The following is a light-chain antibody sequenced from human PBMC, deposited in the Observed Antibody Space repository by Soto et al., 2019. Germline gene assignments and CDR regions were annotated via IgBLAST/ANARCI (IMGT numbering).Light chain of an antibody. CDR1: QSVSSN. CDR2: GAS. J-gene: IGKJ5*01. CDR3: QQYNNWPPIRIT. Sequence: EIVMTQSPATLSVSPGERATLSCRASQSVSSNLAWYQQKPGQAPRLLIYGASTRATGIPARFSGSGSGTEFTLTISSLQSEDFAVYYCQQYNNWPPIRITFGQGTRLEIK. V-gene: IGKV3-15*01.